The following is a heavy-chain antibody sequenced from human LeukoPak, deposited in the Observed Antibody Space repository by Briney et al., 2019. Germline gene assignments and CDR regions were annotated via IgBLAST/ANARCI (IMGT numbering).Heavy chain of an antibody. Sequence: GSLRLSCAASGFTFSDYYMSWIRQAPGKGLEWVSYISSSGSTIYYADSVKGRFTISRDNAKNSLYLQMNSLRAEDTAVYYCARARIAPTDAFDIWGQGTMVTVSS. CDR1: GFTFSDYY. J-gene: IGHJ3*02. D-gene: IGHD6-13*01. V-gene: IGHV3-11*01. CDR2: ISSSGSTI. CDR3: ARARIAPTDAFDI.